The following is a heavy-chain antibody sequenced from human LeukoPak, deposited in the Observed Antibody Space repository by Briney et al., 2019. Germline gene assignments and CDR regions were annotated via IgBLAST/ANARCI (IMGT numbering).Heavy chain of an antibody. D-gene: IGHD5-18*01. CDR3: ATAPSGYSYGHPYYFNY. J-gene: IGHJ4*02. CDR1: GFTFSSYT. CDR2: ISSSSSNI. V-gene: IGHV3-21*01. Sequence: PGGSLRLSRAASGFTFSSYTMNWVRQTPGKGLEWVVSISSSSSNIYYADSLKGRFTISRDDAKNSLYLQMISLRAEDTAVYYCATAPSGYSYGHPYYFNYWGQGTLVTVSS.